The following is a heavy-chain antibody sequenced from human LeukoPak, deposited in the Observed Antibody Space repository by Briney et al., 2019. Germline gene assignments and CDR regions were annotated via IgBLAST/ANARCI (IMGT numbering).Heavy chain of an antibody. CDR3: ARRPTYYDFWSGYQGAAFDI. V-gene: IGHV4-30-4*08. CDR1: GGSISSGDYY. Sequence: SETLSLTCTVSGGSISSGDYYWSWIRQPPGKGLEWIGYIYYSGSTYYNPSLKSRVTISVDTSKNQFSLKLSSVTAADTAVCYCARRPTYYDFWSGYQGAAFDIWGQGTMVTVSS. J-gene: IGHJ3*02. CDR2: IYYSGST. D-gene: IGHD3-3*01.